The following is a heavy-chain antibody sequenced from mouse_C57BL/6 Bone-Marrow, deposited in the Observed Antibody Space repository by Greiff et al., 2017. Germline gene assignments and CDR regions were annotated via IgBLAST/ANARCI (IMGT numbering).Heavy chain of an antibody. J-gene: IGHJ2*01. CDR1: GYAFTNYL. Sequence: VQLQQSGAELVRPGTSVKVSCKASGYAFTNYLIEWVKQRPGQGLEWIGVINTGSGGTNYNEKFKGKATLSADKSYSTAYMQLRSLSSEDSAVYFCARDYRGYIDYWGQDATLTVSS. V-gene: IGHV1-54*01. CDR2: INTGSGGT. D-gene: IGHD2-14*01. CDR3: ARDYRGYIDY.